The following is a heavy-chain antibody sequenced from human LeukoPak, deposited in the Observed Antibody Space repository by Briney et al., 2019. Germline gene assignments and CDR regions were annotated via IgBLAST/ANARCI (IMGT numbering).Heavy chain of an antibody. Sequence: GGSLRLSCAASEFTFSSYAMHWVRQAPGKGLELVAVISYDGSDKYYADFVKGLFTISRDNSKNTLYLQMNSLRAEDTAVYYCASQRGSGSFYFDYWGQGTLVTVSS. D-gene: IGHD1-26*01. J-gene: IGHJ4*02. CDR3: ASQRGSGSFYFDY. CDR1: EFTFSSYA. CDR2: ISYDGSDK. V-gene: IGHV3-30*04.